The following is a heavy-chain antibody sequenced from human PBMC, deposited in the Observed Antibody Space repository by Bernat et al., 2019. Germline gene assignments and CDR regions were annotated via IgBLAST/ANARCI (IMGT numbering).Heavy chain of an antibody. CDR1: GFTFSSYA. Sequence: EVQLLESGGGLVQPGGSLRLSCAASGFTFSSYAMSWVRQAPGKGLEWVGRIRSKANSYATAYAASVKGRFTISRDDSKNTAYLQMNSLKTEDTAVYYCTRLNYDYIWGSYSYYFDYWGQGTLVTVSS. D-gene: IGHD3-16*01. CDR3: TRLNYDYIWGSYSYYFDY. CDR2: IRSKANSYAT. V-gene: IGHV3-73*01. J-gene: IGHJ4*02.